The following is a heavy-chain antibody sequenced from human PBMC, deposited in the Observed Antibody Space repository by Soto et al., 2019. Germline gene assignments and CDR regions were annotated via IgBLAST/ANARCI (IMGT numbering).Heavy chain of an antibody. J-gene: IGHJ6*02. CDR1: GYTFTSYG. Sequence: VKVSCKASGYTFTSYGISWVRQAPGQGLDWMGWISAYNGNTKYAQDLQGRVTMTTDTSTSTAYMELRSLRSDDTAMYYCARFSGGSYNTYYFYYGMDVWGQGTTVTVSS. V-gene: IGHV1-18*04. D-gene: IGHD2-15*01. CDR3: ARFSGGSYNTYYFYYGMDV. CDR2: ISAYNGNT.